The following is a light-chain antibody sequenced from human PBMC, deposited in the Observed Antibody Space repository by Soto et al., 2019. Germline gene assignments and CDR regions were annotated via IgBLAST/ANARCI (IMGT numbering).Light chain of an antibody. J-gene: IGKJ1*01. CDR2: GAS. Sequence: EIVMTQSPATLSVSPGERATLSCRASQSVSSNLAWYQQKPGQAPRLLIFGASTRATGIPARFSGSGAGTAVTLTSSRLEPEDFALYYCGQFVSSPPRTFGQGTKVEIK. CDR3: GQFVSSPPRT. CDR1: QSVSSN. V-gene: IGKV3-15*01.